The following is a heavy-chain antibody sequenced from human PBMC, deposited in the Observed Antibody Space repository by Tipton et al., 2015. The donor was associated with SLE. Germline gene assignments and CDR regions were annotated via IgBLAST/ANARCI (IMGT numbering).Heavy chain of an antibody. J-gene: IGHJ2*01. CDR3: ARGYDFGSGYYSSYWYFDL. CDR1: GFTFDDYA. D-gene: IGHD3-3*01. Sequence: SLRLSCAASGFTFDDYAMHWVRQAPGKGLEWISVITWNSGTLGYADSVRGRFTISRDNSKNTLYLQMNSLRAEDTAVYYCARGYDFGSGYYSSYWYFDLWGRGTLVTVSS. CDR2: ITWNSGTL. V-gene: IGHV3-9*01.